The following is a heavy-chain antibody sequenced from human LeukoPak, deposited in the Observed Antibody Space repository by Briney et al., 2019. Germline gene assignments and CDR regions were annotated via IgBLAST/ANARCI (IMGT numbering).Heavy chain of an antibody. D-gene: IGHD3-22*01. CDR3: ARPYSSGYYYEGSWFDP. CDR2: INHSGST. Sequence: SETLSLTCAVYGGSFSGYYWSWIRQPPGKGLEWIGEINHSGSTNYNPSLKSRVTISVDTSKNQFSLKLSSVTAADTAVYYCARPYSSGYYYEGSWFDPWGQGTLVTVSS. CDR1: GGSFSGYY. J-gene: IGHJ5*02. V-gene: IGHV4-34*01.